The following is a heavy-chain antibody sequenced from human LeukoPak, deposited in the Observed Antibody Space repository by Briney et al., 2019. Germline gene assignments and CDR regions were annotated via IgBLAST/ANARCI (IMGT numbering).Heavy chain of an antibody. CDR2: ISYDGSNK. J-gene: IGHJ3*02. D-gene: IGHD3-9*01. CDR1: GFTFSSYG. V-gene: IGHV3-30*18. Sequence: PGRSLRLSCAASGFTFSSYGMHWVRQAPGKGLEWVAVISYDGSNKYYADSVKGRFTISRDNSKNTLYLQMNSLRAEDTAVYYRAKSDGGIRYFDWLPHDAFDIWGQGTMVTVSS. CDR3: AKSDGGIRYFDWLPHDAFDI.